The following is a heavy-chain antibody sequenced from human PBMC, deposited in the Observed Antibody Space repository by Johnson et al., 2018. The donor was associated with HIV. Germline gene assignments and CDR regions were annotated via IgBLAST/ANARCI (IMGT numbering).Heavy chain of an antibody. J-gene: IGHJ3*02. D-gene: IGHD3-16*01. CDR1: GFTFSSYA. V-gene: IGHV3-30*04. CDR3: AKDFVAFWGRPADAFDI. Sequence: QVQLVESGGGVVQPGGSQRLSCAASGFTFSSYAMHWVRQAPGKGLEWVAVISYDGSNKYYADSVKGRFTISRDNSKNTLYLQMNSLRVEDTAVYYCAKDFVAFWGRPADAFDIWGQGTMVTVSS. CDR2: ISYDGSNK.